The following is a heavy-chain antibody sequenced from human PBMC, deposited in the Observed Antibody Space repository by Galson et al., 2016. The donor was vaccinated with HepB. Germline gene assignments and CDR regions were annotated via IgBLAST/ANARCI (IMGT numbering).Heavy chain of an antibody. CDR2: ISGSGGTA. V-gene: IGHV3-23*01. J-gene: IGHJ3*01. CDR1: GFTFSTYT. D-gene: IGHD2-15*01. Sequence: SLRLSCAASGFTFSTYTMSWVRQAPGKGLEWISGISGSGGTAYYIDSVKGRFTISRDNSKNTLHLLMNSLRGEDTALYYCAKDLRVGSDAFDVWGQGTRVTVSS. CDR3: AKDLRVGSDAFDV.